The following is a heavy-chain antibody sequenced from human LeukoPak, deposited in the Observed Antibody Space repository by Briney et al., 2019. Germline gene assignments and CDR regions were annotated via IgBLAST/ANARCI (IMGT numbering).Heavy chain of an antibody. CDR1: GFTFRHYN. CDR2: IRSKADGGTT. V-gene: IGHV3-49*03. Sequence: GGSLRLSCTASGFTFRHYNINWFRQAPGRGLEWVGFIRSKADGGTTEYAASVKGRFTISRDDSKNVAYLQINNLRAEDTALYYCARDDRPYGHDFDYWGQGTLVTVSS. J-gene: IGHJ4*02. CDR3: ARDDRPYGHDFDY. D-gene: IGHD4-17*01.